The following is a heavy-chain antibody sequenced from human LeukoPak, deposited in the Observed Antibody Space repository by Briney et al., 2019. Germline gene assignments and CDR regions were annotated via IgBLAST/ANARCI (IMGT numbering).Heavy chain of an antibody. V-gene: IGHV3-7*01. D-gene: IGHD4-17*01. Sequence: GGSLRLSCAASGFTLSSYWMSWVRQAPGKGPEWVANIKQDGDEKYYVDSVKGRFTISRDNAKNSLYLQMNSLRAEDTAVYYCARHAVTTFRFRTYNHYYMVVWGKGTTVTVSS. CDR2: IKQDGDEK. J-gene: IGHJ6*03. CDR3: ARHAVTTFRFRTYNHYYMVV. CDR1: GFTLSSYW.